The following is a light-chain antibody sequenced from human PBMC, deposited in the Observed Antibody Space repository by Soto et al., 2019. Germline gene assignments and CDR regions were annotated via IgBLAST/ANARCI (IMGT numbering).Light chain of an antibody. Sequence: QSALTQPPSASGSPGQSVTISCTGTSSDVGGYNYVSWYQQHPGKAPKLMIYEVSKRPSGVPDRFSGSKSGNTASLTVSGHQAEDEADYYCSSYAGSNNLVFGGGTKLNVL. CDR1: SSDVGGYNY. J-gene: IGLJ2*01. CDR2: EVS. V-gene: IGLV2-8*01. CDR3: SSYAGSNNLV.